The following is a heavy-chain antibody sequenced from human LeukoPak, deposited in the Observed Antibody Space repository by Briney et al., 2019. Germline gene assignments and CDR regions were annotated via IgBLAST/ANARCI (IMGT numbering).Heavy chain of an antibody. V-gene: IGHV3-23*01. D-gene: IGHD5-12*01. CDR1: GFTFSSYA. J-gene: IGHJ4*02. Sequence: GGSLRLSCAASGFTFSSYAMSWVRQAPGKGLDWVSAISGSGGSTYYADSVKGRFTISRDNSKNTLYLQMTSLSAEDTAVYYCANSVVGSGYDRAYYFDYWGQGTLVTASS. CDR2: ISGSGGST. CDR3: ANSVVGSGYDRAYYFDY.